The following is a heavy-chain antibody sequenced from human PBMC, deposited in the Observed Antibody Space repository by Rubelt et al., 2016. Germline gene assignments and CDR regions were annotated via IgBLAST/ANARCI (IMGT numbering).Heavy chain of an antibody. CDR1: GFSLSGYS. J-gene: IGHJ4*02. D-gene: IGHD6-19*01. V-gene: IGHV3-48*04. CDR3: ATEGSGWYPFEF. CDR2: ISGDSGTI. Sequence: PGGSLRLSCAASGFSLSGYSMDWVRQVPGKGLEWISYISGDSGTIYYADSVRGRFTISRDNVRNSLYLQMTRLRAEDTAVYYCATEGSGWYPFEFWGQGTLVTVSS.